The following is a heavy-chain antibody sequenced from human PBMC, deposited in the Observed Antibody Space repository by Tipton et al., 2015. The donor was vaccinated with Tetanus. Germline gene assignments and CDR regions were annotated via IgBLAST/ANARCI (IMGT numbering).Heavy chain of an antibody. CDR1: GLTFRSYA. CDR2: IVGSGDTT. D-gene: IGHD6-13*01. CDR3: ARAFFAAATS. V-gene: IGHV3-23*01. J-gene: IGHJ5*02. Sequence: SLRLSCATAGLTFRSYAMNWVRQAPGKGLEWVSGIVGSGDTTYYADSVKGRFTISRDNAKNSLYLQMNSLRDDDTAVYYCARAFFAAATSWGQGTLVTVSS.